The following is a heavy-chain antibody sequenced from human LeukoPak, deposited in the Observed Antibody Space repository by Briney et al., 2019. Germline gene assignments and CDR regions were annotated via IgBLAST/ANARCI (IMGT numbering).Heavy chain of an antibody. Sequence: GGSLRLSCAASGFTFSSYSMNWVRQAPGEGLEWVSSISSSSSYIYYADSVKGRFTISRDNAKNSLYLQMNSLRAEDTAVYYCARGTLYYYDSSGYPQDYWGQGTLVTVSS. CDR3: ARGTLYYYDSSGYPQDY. J-gene: IGHJ4*02. V-gene: IGHV3-21*01. CDR1: GFTFSSYS. D-gene: IGHD3-22*01. CDR2: ISSSSSYI.